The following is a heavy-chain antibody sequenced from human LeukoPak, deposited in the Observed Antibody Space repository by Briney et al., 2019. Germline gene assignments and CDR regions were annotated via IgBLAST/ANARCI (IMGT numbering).Heavy chain of an antibody. J-gene: IGHJ4*02. CDR1: GFTVSSYC. V-gene: IGHV3-48*01. D-gene: IGHD5-24*01. CDR3: ARGDGYNHPTFDY. Sequence: GGSLRLSCAASGFTVSSYCFNWVRQAPGKGLEWVSFIGTSSTIHYADSVKGRFTISRDNSKNTLYLQMNILRAEDTALYYCARGDGYNHPTFDYWGQGTLVTVSS. CDR2: IGTSSTI.